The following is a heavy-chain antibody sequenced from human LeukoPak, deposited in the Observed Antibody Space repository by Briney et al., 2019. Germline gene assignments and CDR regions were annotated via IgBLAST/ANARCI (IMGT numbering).Heavy chain of an antibody. V-gene: IGHV3-9*03. CDR2: ISWNSGSI. Sequence: GRSLRLSCAASGFTFDDYAMHWVRQAPGKGLGWVSGISWNSGSIGYADSVKGRFTISRDNANNSLYLQMNSLRAEDMALYYCAKDGADYYDSSGEYYFDYWGQGNLVTVSS. D-gene: IGHD3-22*01. J-gene: IGHJ4*02. CDR3: AKDGADYYDSSGEYYFDY. CDR1: GFTFDDYA.